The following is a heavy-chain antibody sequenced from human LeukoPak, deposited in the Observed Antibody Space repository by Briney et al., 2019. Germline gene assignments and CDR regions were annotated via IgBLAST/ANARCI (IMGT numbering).Heavy chain of an antibody. CDR2: ISYDGSNK. CDR1: GFTFSSYA. J-gene: IGHJ4*02. CDR3: ARDLNYYDSHGSLRY. V-gene: IGHV3-30-3*01. Sequence: QAGGSLRLSCAASGFTFSSYAMHWVRQAPGKGLEWVAVISYDGSNKYYADSVKGRFTISRDNSKNTLYLQMNSLRAEDTAVYYCARDLNYYDSHGSLRYWGLGTLVTVSS. D-gene: IGHD3-22*01.